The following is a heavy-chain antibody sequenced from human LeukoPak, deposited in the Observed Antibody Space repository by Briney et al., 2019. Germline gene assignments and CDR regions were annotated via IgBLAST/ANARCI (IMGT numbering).Heavy chain of an antibody. CDR1: GFTFDDYG. CDR3: ARGGYYDNSGASDY. J-gene: IGHJ4*02. V-gene: IGHV3-20*04. D-gene: IGHD3-22*01. Sequence: GALRLSCAASGFTFDDYGMSWVRQAPGKGLEWVSGINWNADSTGYADSVKGRFTISRDNAKNSLYLQMNSLRAEDTALYYCARGGYYDNSGASDYWGQGTLVTVSS. CDR2: INWNADST.